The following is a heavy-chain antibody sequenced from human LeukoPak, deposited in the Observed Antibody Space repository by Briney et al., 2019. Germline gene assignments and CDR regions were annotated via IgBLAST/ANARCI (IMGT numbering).Heavy chain of an antibody. V-gene: IGHV1-2*04. CDR1: GYTFTGYY. D-gene: IGHD4-17*01. J-gene: IGHJ6*02. CDR3: ARGTTVTPNYYYGMDV. CDR2: INPNSGGT. Sequence: ASVKVSCKASGYTFTGYYMHWVRQAPGQGLEWMGWINPNSGGTNCAQKFQGWVTMTRDTSISTAYMELSRLRSDDTAVYYCARGTTVTPNYYYGMDVWGQGTTVTVSS.